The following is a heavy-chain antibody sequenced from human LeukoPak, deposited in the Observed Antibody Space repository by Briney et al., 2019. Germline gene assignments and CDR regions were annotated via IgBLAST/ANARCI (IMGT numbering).Heavy chain of an antibody. D-gene: IGHD1-26*01. CDR1: GFSFSSYE. CDR3: VRKTVGAKNWLDP. V-gene: IGHV3-48*03. CDR2: ISSSSGNI. J-gene: IGHJ5*02. Sequence: GGSLRLSCVGSGFSFSSYEMNWFRQAPGKGLEWVSYISSSSGNIKYADSAKGRFTISRDNAKSSLYLQMNSLRADDSAVYYCVRKTVGAKNWLDPWGQGTLVTVSS.